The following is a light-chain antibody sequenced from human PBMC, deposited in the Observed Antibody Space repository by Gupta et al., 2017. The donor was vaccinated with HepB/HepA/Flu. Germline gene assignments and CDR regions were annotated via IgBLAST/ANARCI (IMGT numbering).Light chain of an antibody. CDR2: AAS. CDR1: QGITDY. CDR3: QKYNHAPGL. V-gene: IGKV1-27*01. J-gene: IGKJ4*01. Sequence: DIQMTQSPSSLSASVGDRVTITCRASQGITDYLGWYQQKPGKAPKLLIYAASILQSGVPSRFSGSGSGTDFTLTITSLQPEDVGTYYCQKYNHAPGLFGGGTKVEIK.